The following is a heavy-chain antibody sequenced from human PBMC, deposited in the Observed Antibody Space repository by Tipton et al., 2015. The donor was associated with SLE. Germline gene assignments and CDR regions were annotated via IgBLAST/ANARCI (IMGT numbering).Heavy chain of an antibody. CDR1: GFTFSSNW. V-gene: IGHV3-7*01. J-gene: IGHJ4*02. D-gene: IGHD3-16*01. CDR3: ARGENGGLDY. Sequence: SLRLSCAASGFTFSSNWMSWVRQAPGKGLEWVANIKEDGSEKYFVDSVKGRFTISRDNAKNSLYLQMNSLRAEDTAVYSCARGENGGLDYWGPGILVAVSS. CDR2: IKEDGSEK.